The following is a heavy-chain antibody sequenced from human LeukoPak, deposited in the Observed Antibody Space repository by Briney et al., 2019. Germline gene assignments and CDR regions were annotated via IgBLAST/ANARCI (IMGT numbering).Heavy chain of an antibody. CDR2: MKEDGRDI. CDR1: EFTFSAST. CDR3: AKDTLDDYYGSGSYRHYYYGMDV. J-gene: IGHJ6*02. V-gene: IGHV3-7*03. D-gene: IGHD3-10*01. Sequence: GGSLRLSCAVFEFTFSASTMSWVRQAPGKGLEWGASMKEDGRDINYVDSVKGRFTISRDNAKNSLYLQMNSLRAEDTALYYCAKDTLDDYYGSGSYRHYYYGMDVWGQGTTVTVSS.